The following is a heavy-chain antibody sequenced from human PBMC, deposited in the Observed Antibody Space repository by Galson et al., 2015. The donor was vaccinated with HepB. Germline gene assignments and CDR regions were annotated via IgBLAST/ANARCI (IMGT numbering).Heavy chain of an antibody. CDR1: GDSVSSNGAT. J-gene: IGHJ3*02. D-gene: IGHD5-12*01. CDR3: ARRVANSFDI. V-gene: IGHV6-1*01. CDR2: TYYRSKWYN. Sequence: CAISGDSVSSNGATWSWIRQSPSRGLEWLGRTYYRSKWYNDYVVAVKSRMVINADTSKNQFSLQLNTVTPEDTAVYYCARRVANSFDIWGQGTMVTVSP.